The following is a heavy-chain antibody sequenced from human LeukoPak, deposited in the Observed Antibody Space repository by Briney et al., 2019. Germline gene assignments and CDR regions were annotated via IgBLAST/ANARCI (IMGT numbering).Heavy chain of an antibody. D-gene: IGHD2-2*01. CDR2: IYRSGST. V-gene: IGHV4-38-2*02. CDR1: GYSISSGYY. Sequence: SETLSLTCTVSGYSISSGYYWGWIRQPPGKGLEWIGSIYRSGSTNYNPSLKSRVTISVDTSKNQFSLKVNSVTAADTALYYCARGDCSSTICYSPMDVWGKGTTVTVSS. CDR3: ARGDCSSTICYSPMDV. J-gene: IGHJ6*03.